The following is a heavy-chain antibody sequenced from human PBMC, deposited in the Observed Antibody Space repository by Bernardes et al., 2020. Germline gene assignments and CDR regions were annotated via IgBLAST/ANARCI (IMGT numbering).Heavy chain of an antibody. CDR3: TTDPLNFWSGYYIRWVDP. D-gene: IGHD3-3*01. V-gene: IGHV3-15*01. Sequence: GGSLRLSCAASGFTFANAWMTWVRQAPGRGLEWVGRIKSRTDGGTTDYAAPVKDRFTISRDDSKNTLYLQMNSLKSEDTAVYYCTTDPLNFWSGYYIRWVDPWGQGTLVTVSS. J-gene: IGHJ5*02. CDR2: IKSRTDGGTT. CDR1: GFTFANAW.